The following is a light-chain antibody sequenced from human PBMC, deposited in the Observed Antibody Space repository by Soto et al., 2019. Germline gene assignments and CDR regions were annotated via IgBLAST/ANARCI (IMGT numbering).Light chain of an antibody. Sequence: QSVLTQPPSVSGAPGQRVTISCTGSSSNIGAGYDVHWYQQLPGTAPKLLIYGNSNRPSGVPDRFSGSKSGTSASLAITGLQADDEADYYCQSYDSSSVVFGGGTKLTVL. CDR3: QSYDSSSVV. CDR2: GNS. J-gene: IGLJ2*01. CDR1: SSNIGAGYD. V-gene: IGLV1-40*01.